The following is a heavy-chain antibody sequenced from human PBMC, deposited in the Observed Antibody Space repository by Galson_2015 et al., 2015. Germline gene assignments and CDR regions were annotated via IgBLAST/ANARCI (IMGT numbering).Heavy chain of an antibody. D-gene: IGHD2-2*01. J-gene: IGHJ4*02. Sequence: RQPPGEGLEWIGEVYHDGRTDYKPSLKSRVTISVDTSKNQFSLTLYSLTAADTAVYYCARDPSSTSWYSPSLKSRLTITKDTSKNQVVLTMTNMDPVDTATYYCAHSPYYGSGISFDYWGQGTLVTVSS. V-gene: IGHV4-4*02. CDR2: VYHDGRT. CDR3: ARDPSSTSWYSPSLKSRLTITKDTSKNQVVLTMTNMDPVDTATYYCAHSPYYGSGISFDY.